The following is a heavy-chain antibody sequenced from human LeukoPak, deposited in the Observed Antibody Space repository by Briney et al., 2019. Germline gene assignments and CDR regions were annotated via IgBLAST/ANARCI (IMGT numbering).Heavy chain of an antibody. CDR3: ARDPYYDTTPPQHAY. D-gene: IGHD3-22*01. J-gene: IGHJ4*02. Sequence: DPGGSLRLSCAASGFTFSSYGMHWVRQAPGKGLEWVANIKQDGSEKYYVDSVKGRFTISRDNAKNSLYLQMNSLRAEDTAVYYCARDPYYDTTPPQHAYWGQGTLVTVSS. CDR2: IKQDGSEK. V-gene: IGHV3-7*01. CDR1: GFTFSSYG.